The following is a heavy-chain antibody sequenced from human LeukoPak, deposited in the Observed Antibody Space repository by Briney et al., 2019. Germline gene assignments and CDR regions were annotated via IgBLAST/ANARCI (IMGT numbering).Heavy chain of an antibody. CDR1: GGSIRTYY. Sequence: SETLSLTCTVSGGSIRTYYWSWIRQPAGKGLEWIGRIYSSGSTTYNPSLKSRVTISVDTSSIQFSLNLSSVTAADTAVYYCARDSGSPTEYYFAYWGQGTLVTVSS. CDR2: IYSSGST. CDR3: ARDSGSPTEYYFAY. D-gene: IGHD3-10*01. V-gene: IGHV4-4*07. J-gene: IGHJ4*02.